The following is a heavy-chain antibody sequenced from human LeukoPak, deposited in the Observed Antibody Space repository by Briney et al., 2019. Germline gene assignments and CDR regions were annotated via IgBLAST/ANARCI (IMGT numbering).Heavy chain of an antibody. D-gene: IGHD3-22*01. Sequence: ASVKVSCKASGYTFTSYYMHWVRQAPGQGLEWMGIINPSGGSTSYAQKLQGGVTMTRDTSTSTVYMELSSLRSEDTAVYYCARVGDYYDSSGYYWLAYWGQGTLVTVSS. CDR1: GYTFTSYY. V-gene: IGHV1-46*01. J-gene: IGHJ4*02. CDR2: INPSGGST. CDR3: ARVGDYYDSSGYYWLAY.